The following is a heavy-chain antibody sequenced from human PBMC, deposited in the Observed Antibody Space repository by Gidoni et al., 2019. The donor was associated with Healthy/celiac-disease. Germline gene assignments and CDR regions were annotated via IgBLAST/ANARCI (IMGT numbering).Heavy chain of an antibody. D-gene: IGHD6-13*01. CDR3: AILRGSSSVVYYFDY. CDR2: IYHSGST. V-gene: IGHV4-4*02. J-gene: IGHJ4*02. CDR1: GGSISSSNW. Sequence: QVQLQESGPGLVKPSGTLSLTCAVSGGSISSSNWWSWVLQPPGKGLEWIGEIYHSGSTNYNPSLKSRVTISVDKSKNQVSLKLSSVTAADTAVYYCAILRGSSSVVYYFDYWGQGTLVTVSS.